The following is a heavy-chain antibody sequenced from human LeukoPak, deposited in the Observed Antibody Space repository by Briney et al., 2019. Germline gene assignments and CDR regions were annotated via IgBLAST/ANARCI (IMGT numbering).Heavy chain of an antibody. Sequence: SGTLSLTCTVSGYSISSGYYWGWIRQPPGKGLEWIGSIYHSGSTYYNPSLKSRVTISVDTSKNQFSLKLSSVTAADTAVYYCARDQLAARGFDYWGQGTLVTVSS. CDR2: IYHSGST. CDR1: GYSISSGYY. D-gene: IGHD6-6*01. J-gene: IGHJ4*02. CDR3: ARDQLAARGFDY. V-gene: IGHV4-38-2*02.